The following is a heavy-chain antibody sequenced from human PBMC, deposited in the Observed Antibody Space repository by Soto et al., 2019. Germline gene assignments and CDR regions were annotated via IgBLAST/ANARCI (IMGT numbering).Heavy chain of an antibody. V-gene: IGHV1-46*01. CDR1: GYTFTSYY. CDR3: ARALKIAAAGSWFDP. J-gene: IGHJ5*02. CDR2: INPSGGST. Sequence: ASVKVSCKASGYTFTSYYMHWVRQAPGQGLEWMGIINPSGGSTSYTQKFQGRVTMTRGTSTSTVYMELSSLRSEDTAVYYCARALKIAAAGSWFDPWGQGTLVTVSS. D-gene: IGHD6-13*01.